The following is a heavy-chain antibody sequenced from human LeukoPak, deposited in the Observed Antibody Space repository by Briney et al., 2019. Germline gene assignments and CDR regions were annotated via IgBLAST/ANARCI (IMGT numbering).Heavy chain of an antibody. CDR3: ARVGYSWELIL. V-gene: IGHV3-7*01. CDR1: VFIFAIYW. CDR2: IRQDGSEK. Sequence: GGSLRLSCAASVFIFAIYWMSGVRQAPGKGLEWVANIRQDGSEKFYVDSVKGRFTISRDNDKSSLYLQMNSLRGEDTAVYFCARVGYSWELILWGQGTLVTVS. J-gene: IGHJ4*02. D-gene: IGHD2-15*01.